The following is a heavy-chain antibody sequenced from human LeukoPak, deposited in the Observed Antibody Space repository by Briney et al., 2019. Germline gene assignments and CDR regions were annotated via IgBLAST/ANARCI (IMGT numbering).Heavy chain of an antibody. D-gene: IGHD6-19*01. V-gene: IGHV4-34*01. CDR1: GGSFSGYY. Sequence: SETLSLTCAVYGGSFSGYYWSWIRQPPGKGLEWIGEINHSGSTNYNPSLNSRVTISVDTSKNQFSLRLSSVTAADTAIYYCARAVSGRFDYWGQGTLVTVSS. CDR2: INHSGST. CDR3: ARAVSGRFDY. J-gene: IGHJ4*02.